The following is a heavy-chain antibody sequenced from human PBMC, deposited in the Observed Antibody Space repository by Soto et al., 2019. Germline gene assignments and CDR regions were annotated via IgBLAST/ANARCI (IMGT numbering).Heavy chain of an antibody. CDR3: ARFYYDSSGYLPSPYYYYYGMDV. J-gene: IGHJ6*02. Sequence: PVGSLRLSCAASGFTFSAYSMNWVRQAPGKGLEWVSYISSSSSTIYYADSVKGRFTISRDNAKNSLYLQMNSLRAEDTAVYYCARFYYDSSGYLPSPYYYYYGMDVWGQGTTVTVSS. V-gene: IGHV3-48*01. CDR1: GFTFSAYS. D-gene: IGHD3-22*01. CDR2: ISSSSSTI.